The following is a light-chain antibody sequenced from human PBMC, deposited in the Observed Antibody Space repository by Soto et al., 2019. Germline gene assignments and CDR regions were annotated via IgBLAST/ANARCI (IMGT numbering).Light chain of an antibody. J-gene: IGKJ5*01. V-gene: IGKV1-5*01. Sequence: DIQITQSPSTLSASVGDIVTITCRASQSIDSWLAWYQQKPGKAPKVLIYDASDLESGVPSRFRGSGSGTEFTLTISSLQPDDFATYYCQHYSSYSITFGQGTRLEIK. CDR3: QHYSSYSIT. CDR1: QSIDSW. CDR2: DAS.